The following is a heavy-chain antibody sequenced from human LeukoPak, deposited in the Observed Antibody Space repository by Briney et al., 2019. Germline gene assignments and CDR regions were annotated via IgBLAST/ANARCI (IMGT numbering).Heavy chain of an antibody. Sequence: ASVKVSCKASGYTFTSYGISWVRQAPGQRLEWMGWISAYNGNTNYAQKLQGRVTMTTDTSTSTAYMELRSLRSDDTAVYYCARGTYDFWSGYTYYYYYYMDVWGKGTTVTVSS. CDR1: GYTFTSYG. CDR3: ARGTYDFWSGYTYYYYYYMDV. CDR2: ISAYNGNT. V-gene: IGHV1-18*01. J-gene: IGHJ6*03. D-gene: IGHD3-3*01.